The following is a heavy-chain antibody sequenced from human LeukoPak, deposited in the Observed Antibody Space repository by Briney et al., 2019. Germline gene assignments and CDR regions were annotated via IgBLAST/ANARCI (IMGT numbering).Heavy chain of an antibody. CDR3: AKAPVTTCRGAYRYPFDY. J-gene: IGHJ4*02. D-gene: IGHD2-15*01. CDR2: ISDSGNT. Sequence: GGSLRLSCATSGFTLSSYAMSWVRQAPGKGLEWVSAISDSGNTYHADSVKGRFTISRDSSKNTLFLQMNRLRPEDAAVYYCAKAPVTTCRGAYRYPFDYWGQGTLVTVSS. CDR1: GFTLSSYA. V-gene: IGHV3-23*01.